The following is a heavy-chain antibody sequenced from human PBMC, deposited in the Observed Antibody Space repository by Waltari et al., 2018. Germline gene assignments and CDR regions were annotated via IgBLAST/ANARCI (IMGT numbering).Heavy chain of an antibody. V-gene: IGHV1-69*01. CDR3: ARGYDSSGYTPYYFDY. CDR1: GGTFSSYA. D-gene: IGHD3-22*01. CDR2: SIPIFGTA. Sequence: QVQLVQSGAEVKKPGSSVKVSCKASGGTFSSYAISWVRQAPGQGLEWMGGSIPIFGTANYAQKFQGRVTITADESTSTAYMELSSLRSEDTAVYYCARGYDSSGYTPYYFDYWGQGTLVTVSS. J-gene: IGHJ4*02.